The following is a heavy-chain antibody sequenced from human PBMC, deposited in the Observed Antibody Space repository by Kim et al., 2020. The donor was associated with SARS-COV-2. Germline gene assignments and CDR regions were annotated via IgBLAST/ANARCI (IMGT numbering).Heavy chain of an antibody. CDR1: GFTFSSYA. J-gene: IGHJ4*02. Sequence: GGSLRLSCAASGFTFSSYAMSWVRQAPGKGLEWVSTIRGSGGSTYYADSVKGRFTISRDNSKNTLFLQMNSLRAEDTAIYYCAKAAPPYYYDSSGPFDYWGQGTLVTVSS. D-gene: IGHD3-22*01. CDR2: IRGSGGST. CDR3: AKAAPPYYYDSSGPFDY. V-gene: IGHV3-23*01.